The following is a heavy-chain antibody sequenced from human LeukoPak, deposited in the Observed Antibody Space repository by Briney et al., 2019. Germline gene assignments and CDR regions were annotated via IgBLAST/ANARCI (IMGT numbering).Heavy chain of an antibody. CDR2: INSDGRIT. CDR3: ARDPYGSGMADY. Sequence: GGSLRLSCAASGFTFSDYWMRWVRQAPGKGLVGVSRINSDGRITSYADSVKGRFTISRDNAKNSLYLQMNSLRAEDTAVYYCARDPYGSGMADYWGQGTLVTVSS. D-gene: IGHD3-10*01. J-gene: IGHJ4*02. CDR1: GFTFSDYW. V-gene: IGHV3-74*01.